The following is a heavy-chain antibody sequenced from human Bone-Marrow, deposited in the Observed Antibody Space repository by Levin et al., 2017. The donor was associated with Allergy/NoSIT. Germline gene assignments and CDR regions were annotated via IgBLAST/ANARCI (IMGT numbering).Heavy chain of an antibody. CDR3: ANKGYSSLTGYYEAFDI. CDR2: ITWNINNI. D-gene: IGHD3-9*01. V-gene: IGHV3-9*01. Sequence: GGSLRLSCAASRFLFRDYAMFWVRQAPGKVLEWVSGITWNINNIGYADSVKGRFTISRDNARKSLYLEMNSLRFEDTALYFCANKGYSSLTGYYEAFDIWGQGTMVTVFS. J-gene: IGHJ3*02. CDR1: RFLFRDYA.